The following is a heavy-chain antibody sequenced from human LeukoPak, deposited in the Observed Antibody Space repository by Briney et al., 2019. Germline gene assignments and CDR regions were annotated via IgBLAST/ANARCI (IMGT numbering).Heavy chain of an antibody. CDR2: ISSSSSYI. V-gene: IGHV3-21*01. Sequence: GGSLRLSCAASGFTFSSYSMNWVRQAPGKGLEWVSSISSSSSYIYYADSVKGRFTISRDNAKNSLYLQMNSLRAEDTAVYYCARGVGGTGNNWFDPWGQGTLVTVSS. CDR1: GFTFSSYS. D-gene: IGHD2-15*01. CDR3: ARGVGGTGNNWFDP. J-gene: IGHJ5*02.